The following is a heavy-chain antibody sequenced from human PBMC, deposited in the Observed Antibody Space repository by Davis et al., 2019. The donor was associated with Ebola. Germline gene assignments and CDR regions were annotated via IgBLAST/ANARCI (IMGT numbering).Heavy chain of an antibody. D-gene: IGHD3-22*01. V-gene: IGHV4-4*02. J-gene: IGHJ4*02. CDR1: GGSIDSRHW. Sequence: SETLSLTCTVSGGSIDSRHWWSWVRQAPGQGLEWIGEIFHSGDTNYNPSLRSRVVMSVDNSSNRFSLQLNFVTAADTAVYYCARVEYYFDNSGYYYFDSWGQGVLVTVSS. CDR3: ARVEYYFDNSGYYYFDS. CDR2: IFHSGDT.